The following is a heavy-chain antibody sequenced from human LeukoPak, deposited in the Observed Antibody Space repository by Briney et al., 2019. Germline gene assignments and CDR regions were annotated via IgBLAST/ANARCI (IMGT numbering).Heavy chain of an antibody. Sequence: GASVKVSCKASGYTFTSYYMHWVRQAPGQGLEWMGWINTNTGNPTYAQGFTGRFVFSLDTSVSTAYLQISSLKAEDTAVYYCARDLDEWIYHYWGQGTLVTVSS. CDR1: GYTFTSYY. V-gene: IGHV7-4-1*02. CDR3: ARDLDEWIYHY. CDR2: INTNTGNP. J-gene: IGHJ4*02. D-gene: IGHD3/OR15-3a*01.